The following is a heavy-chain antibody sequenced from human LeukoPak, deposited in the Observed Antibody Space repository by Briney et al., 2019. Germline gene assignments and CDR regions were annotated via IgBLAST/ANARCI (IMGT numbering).Heavy chain of an antibody. CDR2: FYPEDGET. CDR1: GYTLTELS. D-gene: IGHD6-19*01. J-gene: IGHJ6*02. CDR3: ATPAIAVAGTNADYYYYYGMDV. V-gene: IGHV1-24*01. Sequence: ASVKVSCKVSGYTLTELSMNWVRQAPGKGVEGRGGFYPEDGETIYAQKFQGRVTMTDDTSTDTAYMELSSLRSEDTAVYYCATPAIAVAGTNADYYYYYGMDVWGQGTTVTVSS.